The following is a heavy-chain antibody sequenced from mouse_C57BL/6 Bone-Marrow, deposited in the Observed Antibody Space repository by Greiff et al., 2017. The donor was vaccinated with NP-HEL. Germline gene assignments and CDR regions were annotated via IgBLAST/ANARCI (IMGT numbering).Heavy chain of an antibody. D-gene: IGHD2-5*01. CDR3: ARRGEYYSNYWYFDV. CDR1: GFSLTSYG. J-gene: IGHJ1*03. Sequence: VQLQQSGPGLVQPSQCLSITCTASGFSLTSYGVHWVRQSPGKGLEWLGVIWRGGSTDYYAAFLSRLSISNDNSNSQVFFKMNSLQADDTSIYYCARRGEYYSNYWYFDVWGTGTTVTVSS. CDR2: IWRGGST. V-gene: IGHV2-2*01.